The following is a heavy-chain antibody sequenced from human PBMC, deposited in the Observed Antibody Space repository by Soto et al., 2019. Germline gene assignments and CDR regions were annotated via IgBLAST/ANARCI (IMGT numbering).Heavy chain of an antibody. CDR1: GFTFGNFA. D-gene: IGHD3-22*01. J-gene: IGHJ4*02. CDR2: VSVSGGST. V-gene: IGHV3-23*01. CDR3: AKGEGHSSGRLPH. Sequence: GGSLRLSCAACGFTFGNFAMSWVRQAPGKGLEWISTVSVSGGSTYFADSVRGRFTISRDNSRNMLFLQMNSLRPEDTAIYFCAKGEGHSSGRLPHWGQGTQVTVSS.